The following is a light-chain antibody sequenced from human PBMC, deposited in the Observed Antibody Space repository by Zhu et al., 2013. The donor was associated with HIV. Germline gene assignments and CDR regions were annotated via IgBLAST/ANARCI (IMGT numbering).Light chain of an antibody. CDR3: LQSNSYPRT. CDR2: LAS. J-gene: IGKJ2*02. CDR1: QDIRNH. V-gene: IGKV1-17*01. Sequence: DIQMTQSPSSLSAFVGDRVTITCRASQDIRNHLGWYQQKPRKAPRRLIYLASTLQSGVPSRFSGSGSGTDFTLTISSLQPEDFATYYCLQSNSYPRTFGQGTRLEIK.